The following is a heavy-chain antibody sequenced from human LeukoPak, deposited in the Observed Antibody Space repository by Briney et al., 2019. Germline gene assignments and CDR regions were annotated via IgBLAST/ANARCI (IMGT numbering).Heavy chain of an antibody. D-gene: IGHD6-19*01. J-gene: IGHJ4*02. Sequence: ASVKVSCKASGYTFNNHYMYCVRQAPGQGLEWMGVINPSGGSTSYAQKFQGRVTMARDTSTRTVYMEVNSLRSEDTAVYYCARQGTYSSAIGMGYWGQGTLVTVSS. CDR2: INPSGGST. CDR3: ARQGTYSSAIGMGY. V-gene: IGHV1-46*02. CDR1: GYTFNNHY.